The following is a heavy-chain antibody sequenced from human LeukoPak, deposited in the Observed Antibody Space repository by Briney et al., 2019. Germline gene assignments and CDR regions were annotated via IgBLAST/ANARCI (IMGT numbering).Heavy chain of an antibody. D-gene: IGHD3-10*01. CDR3: ARHGSRLYYYYMDV. Sequence: SETLSLTCTVSGGSISSYYWSWIRQPAGKGLEWIGRIYTSGSTNYNPSLKSRVTMSVDTSKNQFSLKLSTVTAADTAAYYCARHGSRLYYYYMDVWGKGTTVTISS. CDR1: GGSISSYY. CDR2: IYTSGST. V-gene: IGHV4-4*07. J-gene: IGHJ6*03.